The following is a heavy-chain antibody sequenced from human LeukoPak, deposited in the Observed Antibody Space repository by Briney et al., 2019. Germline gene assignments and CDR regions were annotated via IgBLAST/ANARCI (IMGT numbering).Heavy chain of an antibody. J-gene: IGHJ4*02. CDR3: ARGPGPYYDFWSGYPY. V-gene: IGHV1-18*01. CDR2: ISAYNSNT. D-gene: IGHD3-3*01. CDR1: GYTFTSYG. Sequence: ASVKVSCKASGYTFTSYGISWVRQAPGQGLEWMGWISAYNSNTNYAQKLRGRVTMTTDTSTSTAYMELRSLRSDDTAVYYCARGPGPYYDFWSGYPYWGQGTLVTVSS.